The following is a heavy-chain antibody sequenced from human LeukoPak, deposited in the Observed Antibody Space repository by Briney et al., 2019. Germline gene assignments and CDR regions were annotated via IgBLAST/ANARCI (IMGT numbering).Heavy chain of an antibody. CDR1: GFTFSSYA. Sequence: GGSLRLSCAASGFTFSSYAMSWVRQAPGKGLEWVSAISGSGGSTYYADSVKGRFTISRDNSKNTLYLQMNSLRAEDTAVYYCANLVGPPAYYGMDVWGQGTTVTVSS. V-gene: IGHV3-23*01. CDR2: ISGSGGST. J-gene: IGHJ6*02. CDR3: ANLVGPPAYYGMDV. D-gene: IGHD2-15*01.